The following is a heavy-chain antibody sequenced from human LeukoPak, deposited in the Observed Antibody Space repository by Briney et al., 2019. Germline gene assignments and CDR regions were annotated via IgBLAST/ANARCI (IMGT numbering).Heavy chain of an antibody. V-gene: IGHV7-4-1*02. J-gene: IGHJ4*02. CDR1: GYTFTSYA. CDR2: INTNTGNP. CDR3: ARVLRGYYDSSGYYYDKGYFDY. D-gene: IGHD3-22*01. Sequence: ASVKVSCKASGYTFTSYAMNWVRQAPGQGLEWMGWINTNTGNPTYAQGFTGRFVFSLDTSVSTAYLQISSLKAEDTAVYYCARVLRGYYDSSGYYYDKGYFDYWGQGTLVTVSP.